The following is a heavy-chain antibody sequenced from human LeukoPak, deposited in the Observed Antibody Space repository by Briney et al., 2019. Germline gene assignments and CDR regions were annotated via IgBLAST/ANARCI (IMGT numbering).Heavy chain of an antibody. V-gene: IGHV4-34*01. D-gene: IGHD2-2*01. CDR1: GGSFSGYY. CDR3: ARWREYALDY. CDR2: INHSGST. J-gene: IGHJ4*02. Sequence: SETLSLTCAVYGGSFSGYYWSWIRQHPGKGLEWIGEINHSGSTNYNPSLKSRVTISVDTSKNQFSLKLSSVTAADTAVYYCARWREYALDYWGQGTLVTVSS.